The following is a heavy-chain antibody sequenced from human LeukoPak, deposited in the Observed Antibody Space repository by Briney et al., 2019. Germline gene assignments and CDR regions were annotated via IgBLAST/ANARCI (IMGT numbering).Heavy chain of an antibody. D-gene: IGHD3-22*01. Sequence: PGASVKVSCKASGYTFTSYGISWVRQAPGQGLEWMGWISTYNGDTNYAQKLQGRVTMTTDTSTSTAYMELRSLRSDDTAVYYCARDSPSEYSSGTNFDYWGQGTLVTVSS. CDR2: ISTYNGDT. CDR3: ARDSPSEYSSGTNFDY. J-gene: IGHJ4*02. CDR1: GYTFTSYG. V-gene: IGHV1-18*01.